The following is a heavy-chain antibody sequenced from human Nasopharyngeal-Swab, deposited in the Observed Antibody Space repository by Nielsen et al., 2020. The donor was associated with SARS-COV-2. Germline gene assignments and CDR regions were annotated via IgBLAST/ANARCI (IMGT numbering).Heavy chain of an antibody. CDR2: ISSSSTYI. CDR1: GFTFSSYS. J-gene: IGHJ6*03. CDR3: ARIAGSGSLYYYYMDV. Sequence: GESLKISCAASGFTFSSYSMNWVRQAPGKGLEWVSSISSSSTYIYYADSVKGRFTISKDSAKNSLYLHMNSLRAEDTAVYYCARIAGSGSLYYYYMDVWGTGTTVTVS. V-gene: IGHV3-21*01. D-gene: IGHD1-26*01.